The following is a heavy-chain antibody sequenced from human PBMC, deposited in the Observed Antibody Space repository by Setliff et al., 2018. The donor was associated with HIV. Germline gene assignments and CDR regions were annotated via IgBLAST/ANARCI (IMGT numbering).Heavy chain of an antibody. CDR1: GFTFSNYG. Sequence: GGSLRLSCAASGFTFSNYGIHWVRQAPGKGLEWVAVISYDGSNKYYADSVKGRFTISRDNAKNSLYLQMNSLRAEDTAVYYCASHFGYCSSTSCEGYWGQGALVTVSS. V-gene: IGHV3-30*03. D-gene: IGHD2-2*01. CDR2: ISYDGSNK. J-gene: IGHJ4*02. CDR3: ASHFGYCSSTSCEGY.